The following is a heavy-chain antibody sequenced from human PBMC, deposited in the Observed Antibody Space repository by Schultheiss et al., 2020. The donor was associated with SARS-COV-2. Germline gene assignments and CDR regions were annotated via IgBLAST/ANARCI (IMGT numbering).Heavy chain of an antibody. V-gene: IGHV4-39*07. CDR2: IYYSGST. CDR1: GGSISSSSYY. CDR3: ARAKMATTHFDY. D-gene: IGHD5-24*01. J-gene: IGHJ4*02. Sequence: SETLSLTCTVSGGSISSSSYYWGWIRQPPGKGLEWIGSIYYSGSTNYNPSLKSRVTMSVDTSKNQFSLKLSSVTAADTAVYYCARAKMATTHFDYWGQGTLVTVSS.